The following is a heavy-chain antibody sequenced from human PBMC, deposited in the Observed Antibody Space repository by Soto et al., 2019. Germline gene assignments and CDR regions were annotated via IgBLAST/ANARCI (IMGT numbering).Heavy chain of an antibody. CDR3: ARYNAASGTYYFDY. D-gene: IGHD6-13*01. Sequence: QVELQESGPGLVKPSGTLSLTCAVSGDSVSSRFWWSWVRQSPGKGLEWIGEIYHSGSANYNPSLKSRVTMSVDNSKTQFSLKLNSVTAADTDVYYCARYNAASGTYYFDYWGQGTLVTVSS. V-gene: IGHV4-4*02. CDR2: IYHSGSA. CDR1: GDSVSSRFW. J-gene: IGHJ4*02.